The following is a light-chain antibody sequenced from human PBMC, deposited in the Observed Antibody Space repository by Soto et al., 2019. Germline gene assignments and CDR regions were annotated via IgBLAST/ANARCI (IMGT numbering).Light chain of an antibody. CDR3: SSYAGSSTHVV. V-gene: IGLV2-23*01. Sequence: QSALTQPASVSGSPGQSITISCTGISSDVGSYNLVSWYQQHPGKAPKVMIYEGSKRPSGVSNRFSGSRPGNTASLTISGLQAEDEAHYYCSSYAGSSTHVVVGGGTTLTVL. J-gene: IGLJ2*01. CDR1: SSDVGSYNL. CDR2: EGS.